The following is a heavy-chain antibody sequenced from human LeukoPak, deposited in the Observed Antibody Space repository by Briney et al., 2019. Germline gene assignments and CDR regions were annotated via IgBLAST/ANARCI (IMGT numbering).Heavy chain of an antibody. D-gene: IGHD3-3*01. CDR2: ISGSGGST. CDR3: AKDRPPGDFWSGYSGYFDY. Sequence: PSETLSLTCAVYGGSFSGFYWSWVRQAPGKGLEWVSAISGSGGSTYYADSVKGRFTISRDNSKNTLYLQMNSLRAEDTAVYYCAKDRPPGDFWSGYSGYFDYWGQGTLVTVSS. V-gene: IGHV3-23*01. J-gene: IGHJ4*02. CDR1: GGSFSGFY.